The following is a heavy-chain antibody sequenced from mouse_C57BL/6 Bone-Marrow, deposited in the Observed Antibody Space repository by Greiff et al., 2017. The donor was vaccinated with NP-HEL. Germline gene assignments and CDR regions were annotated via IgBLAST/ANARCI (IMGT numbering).Heavy chain of an antibody. D-gene: IGHD2-5*01. J-gene: IGHJ2*01. Sequence: EVKLMESGAELVRPGASVKLSCTASGFNIKDDYMHWVKQRPEQGLEWIGWIDPENGDTEYASKFQGKATITADTSSNTAYLQLSSLTSEDTAFYYCTHYSNSVFDYWGQGTTLTVSS. CDR2: IDPENGDT. CDR3: THYSNSVFDY. V-gene: IGHV14-4*01. CDR1: GFNIKDDY.